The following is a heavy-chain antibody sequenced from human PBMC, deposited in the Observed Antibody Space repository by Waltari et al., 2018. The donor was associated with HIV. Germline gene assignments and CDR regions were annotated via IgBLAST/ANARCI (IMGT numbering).Heavy chain of an antibody. V-gene: IGHV4-39*01. CDR1: GGSVFSSVSY. CDR2: FYYTGNT. Sequence: QLQLQESGPGLVKPSETLSLTCTVSGGSVFSSVSYWGWIRQPPGRGLEWIGTFYYTGNTYYNPSLHSRVTISGGVSKNQFSLKLGSVSASDTAVYYCARLDCSGGTCSPFDPWGQGTLVTVSS. D-gene: IGHD2-15*01. J-gene: IGHJ5*02. CDR3: ARLDCSGGTCSPFDP.